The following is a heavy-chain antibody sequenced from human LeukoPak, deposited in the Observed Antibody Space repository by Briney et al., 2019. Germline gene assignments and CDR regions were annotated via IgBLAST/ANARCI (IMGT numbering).Heavy chain of an antibody. D-gene: IGHD2-2*03. CDR2: IYYSGST. CDR1: GGSISSGDYY. Sequence: SETLSLTCTVSGGSISSGDYYWSWIRQPPGKGLEWIGYIYYSGSTNYNPSLKSRVTISVDTSKNQFSLKLSSVTAADTAVYYCARVGDCSSTSCYLAEWDAFDIWGQGTMVTVSS. J-gene: IGHJ3*02. CDR3: ARVGDCSSTSCYLAEWDAFDI. V-gene: IGHV4-61*08.